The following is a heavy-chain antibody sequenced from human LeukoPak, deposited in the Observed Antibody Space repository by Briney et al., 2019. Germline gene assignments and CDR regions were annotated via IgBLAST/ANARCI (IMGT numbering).Heavy chain of an antibody. CDR3: ARDRSGSSYYGMDV. CDR2: IWYDGSNK. D-gene: IGHD1-26*01. CDR1: GFTFSSYG. J-gene: IGHJ6*02. V-gene: IGHV3-33*08. Sequence: PGGSLRLSCAASGFTFSSYGMHWVRQAPGKGLEWVAVIWYDGSNKYYADSVKGRFTISRDNSKNTLYLQMNSLRAEDTAVYYCARDRSGSSYYGMDVWGQGTTVTVSS.